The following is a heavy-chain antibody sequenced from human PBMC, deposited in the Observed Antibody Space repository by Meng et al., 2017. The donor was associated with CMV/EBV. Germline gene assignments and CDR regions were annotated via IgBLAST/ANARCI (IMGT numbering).Heavy chain of an antibody. CDR2: IIPILGIA. Sequence: SVKVSCKASGGTFSSYAISWVRQAPGQGLEWMGGIIPILGIANYAQKFQGRVTITADKSTSTAYMELSSLRSEDTAVYYCAREGYCSGTSCYISRDYYYYGMDVWGQGTTVTVSS. D-gene: IGHD2-2*02. V-gene: IGHV1-69*10. J-gene: IGHJ6*02. CDR3: AREGYCSGTSCYISRDYYYYGMDV. CDR1: GGTFSSYA.